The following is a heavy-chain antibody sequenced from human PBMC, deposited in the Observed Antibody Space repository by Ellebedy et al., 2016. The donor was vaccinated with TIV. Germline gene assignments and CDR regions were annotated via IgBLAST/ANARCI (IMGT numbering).Heavy chain of an antibody. J-gene: IGHJ3*02. D-gene: IGHD6-13*01. CDR2: IHYRGST. CDR3: AREVIGATVTDALDI. CDR1: GGSISSDNHF. Sequence: MPSETLSLTCSVSGGSISSDNHFWSWSRQPPGKGLEWIAYIHYRGSTHYNPTLNSRVTISVDTSKNQFSLELTSVTAADTAMYYCAREVIGATVTDALDIWGQGTKVTVSS. V-gene: IGHV4-30-4*01.